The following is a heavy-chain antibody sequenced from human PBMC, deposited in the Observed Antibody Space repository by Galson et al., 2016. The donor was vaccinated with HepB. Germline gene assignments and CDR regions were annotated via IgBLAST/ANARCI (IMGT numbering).Heavy chain of an antibody. D-gene: IGHD4-17*01. J-gene: IGHJ4*02. V-gene: IGHV3-7*03. Sequence: SLRLSCAASGFTFSTYWMNWVRQAPGKGLEWVANIKPDGSEKYYVDSVKGRFTISRDNGKKSLYLQMNSLRAEDTAVYYCAKKWSYGDYSYFDYWGQGTLVTVSS. CDR3: AKKWSYGDYSYFDY. CDR1: GFTFSTYW. CDR2: IKPDGSEK.